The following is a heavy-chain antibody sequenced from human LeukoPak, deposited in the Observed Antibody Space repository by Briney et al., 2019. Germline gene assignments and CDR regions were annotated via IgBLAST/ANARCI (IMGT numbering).Heavy chain of an antibody. CDR1: GFTFSTSA. Sequence: GGSLRLSCAASGFTFSTSALHWVRQAPGKGLEWVAFISYDGSNKYFADSVKGRFTISRDNSENSLFLQMNSLRAEDTAVYFCASNDYRDEGIDSWGQGTLVTVSS. V-gene: IGHV3-30-3*01. CDR2: ISYDGSNK. CDR3: ASNDYRDEGIDS. D-gene: IGHD4-17*01. J-gene: IGHJ4*02.